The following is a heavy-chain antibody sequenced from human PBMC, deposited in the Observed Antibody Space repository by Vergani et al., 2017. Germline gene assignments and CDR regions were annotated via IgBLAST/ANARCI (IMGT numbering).Heavy chain of an antibody. CDR1: GGSVSSGSYY. J-gene: IGHJ4*02. Sequence: QVQLQESGPGLVKPSETLSLTCTVSGGSVSSGSYYWSWIRQHAGKGLEWIGYIYYSGSTNYNPSLKSRVTISVDTSKNQFSLKLSSVTAADTAVYYCARGSFLNFWSGLGYGSFDYWGQGTLVTVSS. CDR3: ARGSFLNFWSGLGYGSFDY. V-gene: IGHV4-61*10. CDR2: IYYSGST. D-gene: IGHD3-3*01.